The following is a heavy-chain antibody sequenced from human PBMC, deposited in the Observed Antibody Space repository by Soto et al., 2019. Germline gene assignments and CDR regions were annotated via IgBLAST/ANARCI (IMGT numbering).Heavy chain of an antibody. V-gene: IGHV5-51*01. D-gene: IGHD1-1*01. CDR3: ARQTNTTRQYYFDY. Sequence: GESLKISCKGSGYSFTTYWIGWVRQMPGKGLEWMGIIYPGDSDTRYSPSFQGQVTISADKSITTAYLQWSSLKASDTAMYYCARQTNTTRQYYFDYWGQGTLVTVSS. CDR1: GYSFTTYW. CDR2: IYPGDSDT. J-gene: IGHJ4*02.